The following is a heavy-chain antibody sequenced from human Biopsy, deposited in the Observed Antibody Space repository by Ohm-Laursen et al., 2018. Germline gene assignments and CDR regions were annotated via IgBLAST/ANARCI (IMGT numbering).Heavy chain of an antibody. CDR1: GFPFDDYA. V-gene: IGHV3-9*01. CDR3: ARDTRWSPYSMDV. CDR2: IHWNSGVI. D-gene: IGHD4-23*01. Sequence: SLRLSCAASGFPFDDYAMHWVRQVPGKGLEWVAGIHWNSGVIDYVDSVKGRVTISRDNAKNSLYLQMHSLRTEDTAVYYCARDTRWSPYSMDVWGQGTTVTVSS. J-gene: IGHJ6*02.